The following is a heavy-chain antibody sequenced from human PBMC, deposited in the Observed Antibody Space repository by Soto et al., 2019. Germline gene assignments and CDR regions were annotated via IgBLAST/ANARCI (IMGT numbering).Heavy chain of an antibody. CDR1: GSTFRIYS. J-gene: IGHJ3*02. Sequence: QVQLVESGGGVVQPGRSLRLSCAASGSTFRIYSMHWVRQSPGKGLEWVAVMWYDGTNKYYGESVKGRFTISRDNSENTLYLQMISLRVEDTAVYYCARDATFGTKGGSFDIWGHGTLVTVSS. CDR2: MWYDGTNK. V-gene: IGHV3-33*01. CDR3: ARDATFGTKGGSFDI. D-gene: IGHD3-16*01.